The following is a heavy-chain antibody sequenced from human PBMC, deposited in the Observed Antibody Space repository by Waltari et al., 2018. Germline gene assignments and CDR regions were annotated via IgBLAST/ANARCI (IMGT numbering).Heavy chain of an antibody. CDR2: SETEGRST. V-gene: IGHV3-74*01. Sequence: EVQLVESGGGLVQPGGSLRLSCAASGFTFSNYWMHWVRQAPGKGLVWVSRSETEGRSTTYADSGKGRFTISRDNAKNTLYLQMNSLRAEDTAVYYCARDRCYGYYFDYWGQGTLVTVSS. CDR1: GFTFSNYW. CDR3: ARDRCYGYYFDY. J-gene: IGHJ4*02. D-gene: IGHD2-2*01.